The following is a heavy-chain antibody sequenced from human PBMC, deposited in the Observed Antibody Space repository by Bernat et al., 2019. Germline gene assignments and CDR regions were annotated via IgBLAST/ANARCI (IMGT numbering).Heavy chain of an antibody. CDR3: ASGVSYYYGSGSYYYYGMDV. V-gene: IGHV4-61*02. CDR2: IYTSGST. D-gene: IGHD3-10*01. J-gene: IGHJ6*02. Sequence: QVQLQESGPGLVKPSQTLSLTCTVSGGSISSGSYYWSWIRQPAGKGLEWIGRIYTSGSTNYNPSLKSRVTISVDTSKNQFSLKLSSVPAADTAVYYCASGVSYYYGSGSYYYYGMDVWGQGTTVTVSS. CDR1: GGSISSGSYY.